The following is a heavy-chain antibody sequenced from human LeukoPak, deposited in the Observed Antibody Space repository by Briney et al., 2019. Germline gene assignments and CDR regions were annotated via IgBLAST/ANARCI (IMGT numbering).Heavy chain of an antibody. CDR3: VKGGWGDY. D-gene: IGHD3-16*01. Sequence: PGGSLRLSCAASGFTFTKYAMTWVRQAPGKGLQWVSIISSNGEIAYYADSVKGRFTISRDNSKNTLYLQMNSLRVEDTAIYYCVKGGWGDYWGQGTLVTVSS. V-gene: IGHV3-23*01. J-gene: IGHJ4*02. CDR2: ISSNGEIA. CDR1: GFTFTKYA.